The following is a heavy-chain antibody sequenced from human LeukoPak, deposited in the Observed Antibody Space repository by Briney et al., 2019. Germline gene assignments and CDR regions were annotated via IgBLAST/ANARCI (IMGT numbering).Heavy chain of an antibody. Sequence: LGGSLRLCCAASGFTFSGFWMHWVLQAPGKGLVWVSCISFDGSDATYADSVKGRFTISRDNAKNTLHLQMDSLTVEDTAVYYCAVSNWMDPWRQGTLVTVSS. CDR1: GFTFSGFW. CDR3: AVSNWMDP. V-gene: IGHV3-74*01. J-gene: IGHJ5*02. CDR2: ISFDGSDA.